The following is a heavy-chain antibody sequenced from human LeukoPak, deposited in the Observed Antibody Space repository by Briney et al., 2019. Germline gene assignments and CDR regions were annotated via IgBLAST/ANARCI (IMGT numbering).Heavy chain of an antibody. J-gene: IGHJ4*02. D-gene: IGHD3-3*01. V-gene: IGHV4-39*07. Sequence: SETLSLTCTVSGGSISGSSYYWGWIRQPPGKGLEWIGSIYYSGSTYYNPSLKSRVTISVDRSKNQFSLKLSSVTAADTAVYYCAAASITIFGVAALDYWGQGTLVTVSS. CDR1: GGSISGSSYY. CDR3: AAASITIFGVAALDY. CDR2: IYYSGST.